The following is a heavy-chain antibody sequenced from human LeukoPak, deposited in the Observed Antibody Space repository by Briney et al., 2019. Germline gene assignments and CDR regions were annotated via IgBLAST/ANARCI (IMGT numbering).Heavy chain of an antibody. D-gene: IGHD1-26*01. V-gene: IGHV5-51*01. CDR2: IYPGDSDT. J-gene: IGHJ5*02. CDR1: GYSFTSYW. CDR3: ARRTVTLNLSGGLSWFDP. Sequence: GESLKISCKGSGYSFTSYWIGWVRQMPGKGLEWVGIIYPGDSDTRYSPSFQGQVTISVDKSISTAYLQWSSLKASDTAMYYCARRTVTLNLSGGLSWFDPWGQGTLVTVSS.